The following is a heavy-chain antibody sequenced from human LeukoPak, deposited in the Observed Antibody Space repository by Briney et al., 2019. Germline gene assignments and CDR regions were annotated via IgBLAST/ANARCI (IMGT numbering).Heavy chain of an antibody. Sequence: PGGSLRLSCAASGFTFSSYAMHWVRQAPGKGLEYVSAISSNGGSTYYANSVKGRFTISRDNSKNTLFLQMGSLRAEDMAVYYCARGNVVGATRPFDYWGQGTLVTVSS. CDR1: GFTFSSYA. J-gene: IGHJ4*02. V-gene: IGHV3-64*01. D-gene: IGHD1-26*01. CDR2: ISSNGGST. CDR3: ARGNVVGATRPFDY.